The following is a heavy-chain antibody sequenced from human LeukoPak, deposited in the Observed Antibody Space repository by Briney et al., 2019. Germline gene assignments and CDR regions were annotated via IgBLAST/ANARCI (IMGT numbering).Heavy chain of an antibody. CDR1: GYTLTDHY. V-gene: IGHV1-2*06. CDR2: INPNSGVA. Sequence: ASVKVSCKASGYTLTDHYIHWVRQAPGQGLKWMGRINPNSGVANYAQKFQGRVTMTRDTSISTAYMELSSLTSDDTAVYYCARVVSPNYDFWSGYFDYWGQGTLVTVSS. D-gene: IGHD3-3*01. J-gene: IGHJ4*02. CDR3: ARVVSPNYDFWSGYFDY.